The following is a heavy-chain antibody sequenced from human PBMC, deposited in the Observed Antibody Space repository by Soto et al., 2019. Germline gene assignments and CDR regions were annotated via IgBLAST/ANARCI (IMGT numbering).Heavy chain of an antibody. CDR2: IKSKTDGGTT. Sequence: EVQLVESGGGLVKPGGFLRLSCAASGFTFSNAWMSWVRQAPGKGLEWVGRIKSKTDGGTTDYAAPVKGRFTISRDDSKNTLYLQMNSLKTEDTAVYYCTTEEKGLAPDYWGQGTLVTVSS. CDR3: TTEEKGLAPDY. V-gene: IGHV3-15*01. CDR1: GFTFSNAW. J-gene: IGHJ4*02. D-gene: IGHD6-6*01.